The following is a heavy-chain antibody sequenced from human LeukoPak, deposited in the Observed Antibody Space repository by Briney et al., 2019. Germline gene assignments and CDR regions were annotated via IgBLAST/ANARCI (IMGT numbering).Heavy chain of an antibody. Sequence: PGGSLRLSCAASGFSFNTYSMNWVRQTPGKGLEWVSSISDSGSNTYYADSVTGRFTISRDNSKNTVYLQLNSLRAGDTAIYYCANSYSSSSAFYFDYWGQGTLVTVSS. D-gene: IGHD6-6*01. CDR3: ANSYSSSSAFYFDY. J-gene: IGHJ4*02. V-gene: IGHV3-23*01. CDR1: GFSFNTYS. CDR2: ISDSGSNT.